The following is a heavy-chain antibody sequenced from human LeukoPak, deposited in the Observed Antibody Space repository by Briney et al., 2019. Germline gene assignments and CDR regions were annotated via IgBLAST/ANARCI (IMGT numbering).Heavy chain of an antibody. CDR2: ISPYNGDT. CDR1: GYTFTSYG. D-gene: IGHD2/OR15-2a*01. Sequence: ASVKVSCKASGYTFTSYGISWVRQAPGQGLEWVGWISPYNGDTKYAQNFQDRVTLTTDTSTSTAYMELRSLRCDDTAFYYCAREASTTWPNWFDPWGQGTLVTVSS. V-gene: IGHV1-18*01. CDR3: AREASTTWPNWFDP. J-gene: IGHJ5*02.